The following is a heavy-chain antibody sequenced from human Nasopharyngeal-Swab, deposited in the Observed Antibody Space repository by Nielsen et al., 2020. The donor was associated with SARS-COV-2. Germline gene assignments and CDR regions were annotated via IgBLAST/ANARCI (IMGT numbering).Heavy chain of an antibody. CDR2: IKQDGSEK. V-gene: IGHV3-7*01. CDR3: ARERGNSLDY. Sequence: GGSLRLSCAVPGFTFSSYWMSWVRQAPGKGLEWVANIKQDGSEKYYVDSVKGRFTISRDNAKNSLYLQMNSLRAEDTAVYYCARERGNSLDYWGQGTLVTVSS. D-gene: IGHD4-23*01. CDR1: GFTFSSYW. J-gene: IGHJ4*02.